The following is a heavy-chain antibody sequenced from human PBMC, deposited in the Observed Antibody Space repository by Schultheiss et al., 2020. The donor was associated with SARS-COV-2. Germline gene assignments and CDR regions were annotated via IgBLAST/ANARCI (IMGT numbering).Heavy chain of an antibody. CDR3: AMGIAVAGTGPYDAFDI. D-gene: IGHD6-19*01. J-gene: IGHJ3*02. Sequence: SETLSLTCTVSGGSISSYYWSWIRQPPGKGLEWIGRIYTSGSTNYNPSLKSRVTISVDTSKNQFSLKLSSVTAADTAVYYCAMGIAVAGTGPYDAFDIWGQGTMVTVSS. CDR1: GGSISSYY. CDR2: IYTSGST. V-gene: IGHV4-4*08.